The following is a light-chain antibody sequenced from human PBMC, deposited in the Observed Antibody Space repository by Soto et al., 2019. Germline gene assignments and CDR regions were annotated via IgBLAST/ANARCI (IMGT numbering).Light chain of an antibody. CDR2: AAS. CDR3: QQSYRTPPWT. Sequence: DIPMTQSPSSLSASVGDRVTITCRASQSISSYLNWYQQKPGKAPTLLIYAASSLQRGVPSRFSGSGSVTDFTLTISSLQPEDFATYYCQQSYRTPPWTFGQGTKLEIK. V-gene: IGKV1-39*01. CDR1: QSISSY. J-gene: IGKJ2*01.